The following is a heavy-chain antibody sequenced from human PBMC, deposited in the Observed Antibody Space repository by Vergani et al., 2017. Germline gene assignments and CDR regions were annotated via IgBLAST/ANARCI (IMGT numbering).Heavy chain of an antibody. V-gene: IGHV1-46*03. D-gene: IGHD3-9*01. CDR2: ISPDGFSP. CDR1: GYTFTAYY. Sequence: QVQLVQSGAEVGKPGASVKISCKASGYTFTAYYIHWVRQAPEQGVEWVGVISPDGFSPFYDQKFQGRVTITRDTSTSTVYVEVTSLRSDDTAVYYCAREPPLTGFFDYWGQGTLVTVSS. J-gene: IGHJ4*02. CDR3: AREPPLTGFFDY.